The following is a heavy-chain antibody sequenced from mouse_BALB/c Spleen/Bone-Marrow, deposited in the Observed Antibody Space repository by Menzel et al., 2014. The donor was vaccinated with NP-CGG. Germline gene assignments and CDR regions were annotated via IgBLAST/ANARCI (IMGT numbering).Heavy chain of an antibody. J-gene: IGHJ3*01. CDR1: GFTFNTNA. V-gene: IGHV10S3*01. Sequence: EVKLVESGGGLVQPKGSLKLSCAASGFTFNTNAMNWVRQAPGKGLEWVARIRSESNNYATYYADSVKDRFTISRDDSQSILYPQMNNLKTEDTAMYYCVGYPFAYWGQGTLVTVSA. CDR3: VGYPFAY. D-gene: IGHD2-2*01. CDR2: IRSESNNYAT.